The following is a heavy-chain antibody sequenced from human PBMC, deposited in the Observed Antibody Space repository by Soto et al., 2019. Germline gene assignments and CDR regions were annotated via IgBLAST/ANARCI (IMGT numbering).Heavy chain of an antibody. CDR1: GLTFSSYA. J-gene: IGHJ4*02. Sequence: PGGSLRLSCAASGLTFSSYAMSWVRQAPGKGLEWVSVISGSGDSTYYADSVKGRFTISRDNSKNTLYLQMNSLRAEDTAVYYCASRSSGWYFDYWGQGTLVTVSS. CDR2: ISGSGDST. D-gene: IGHD6-19*01. V-gene: IGHV3-23*01. CDR3: ASRSSGWYFDY.